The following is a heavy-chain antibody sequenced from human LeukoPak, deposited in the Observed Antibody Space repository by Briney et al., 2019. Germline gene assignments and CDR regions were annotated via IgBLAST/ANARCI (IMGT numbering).Heavy chain of an antibody. J-gene: IGHJ4*02. Sequence: SVKVSCKASGGTFSSYAISWVRQAPGQGLEWMGRIIPIFGTANYAQKFQGRVTITTDESTSTAYMELSSLRSGDTAVYYCARVRNYYDSSGYVDYWGQGTLVTVSS. CDR3: ARVRNYYDSSGYVDY. CDR2: IIPIFGTA. CDR1: GGTFSSYA. D-gene: IGHD3-22*01. V-gene: IGHV1-69*05.